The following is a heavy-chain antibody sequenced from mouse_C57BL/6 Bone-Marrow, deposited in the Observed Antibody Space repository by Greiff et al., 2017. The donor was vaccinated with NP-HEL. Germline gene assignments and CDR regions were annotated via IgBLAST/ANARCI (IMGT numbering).Heavy chain of an antibody. V-gene: IGHV14-3*01. CDR3: APITTVVAAYWYFDV. Sequence: VQLQQSVAELVRPGASVKLSCTASGFNIKNTYMHWVKQRPEQGLEWIGRIDPAHGNTKYAPKFQGKATITADTSSNTAYLQLSSLTSEDTAIYYCAPITTVVAAYWYFDVWGTGTTVTVSS. CDR2: IDPAHGNT. D-gene: IGHD1-1*01. CDR1: GFNIKNTY. J-gene: IGHJ1*03.